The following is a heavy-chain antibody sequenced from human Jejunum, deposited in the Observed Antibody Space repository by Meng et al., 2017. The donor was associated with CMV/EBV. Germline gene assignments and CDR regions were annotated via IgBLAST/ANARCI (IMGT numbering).Heavy chain of an antibody. D-gene: IGHD6-6*01. CDR2: INHSGDT. CDR3: ARHEWGSDSSCFDY. Sequence: VYGGSLSGYFWAWIRQSPEKGLEWIGEINHSGDTNYNPSLKSRVTVSVDTSKNQFSLKMNSVTAADTAVYYCARHEWGSDSSCFDYWGQGTLVTVSS. V-gene: IGHV4-34*01. CDR1: GGSLSGYF. J-gene: IGHJ4*02.